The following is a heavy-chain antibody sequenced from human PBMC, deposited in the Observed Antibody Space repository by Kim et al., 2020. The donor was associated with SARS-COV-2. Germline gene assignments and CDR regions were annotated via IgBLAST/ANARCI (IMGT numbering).Heavy chain of an antibody. CDR3: ARERVDILTGYYRHYGMDV. CDR1: GFTFSSYS. CDR2: ISSSSSYI. D-gene: IGHD3-9*01. V-gene: IGHV3-21*01. Sequence: GGSLRLSCAASGFTFSSYSMNWVRQAPGKGLEWVSSISSSSSYIYYADSVKGRFTISRDNAKNSLYLQMNSLRAEDTAVYYCARERVDILTGYYRHYGMDVWGQGTTVTVSS. J-gene: IGHJ6*02.